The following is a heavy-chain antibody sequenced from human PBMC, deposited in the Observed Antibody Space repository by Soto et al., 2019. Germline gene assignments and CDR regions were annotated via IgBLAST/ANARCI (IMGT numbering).Heavy chain of an antibody. J-gene: IGHJ6*02. CDR3: AKGVPDSSDWYEYYYYGMDV. V-gene: IGHV3-9*01. CDR1: GFTFDDYA. Sequence: EVQLVESGGGLVQPGRSLRLSCAASGFTFDDYAMHWVRQAPGKGLEWVSGISWNSGSIGYADSVKGRFTISRDNAKNSLYLQMNSLRAEDTALYYCAKGVPDSSDWYEYYYYGMDVWGQGTTVTVSS. D-gene: IGHD6-19*01. CDR2: ISWNSGSI.